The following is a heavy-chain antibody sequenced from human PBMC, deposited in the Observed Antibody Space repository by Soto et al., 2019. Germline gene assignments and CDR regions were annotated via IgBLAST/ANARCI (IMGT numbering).Heavy chain of an antibody. CDR1: GYTFTSYG. J-gene: IGHJ6*02. D-gene: IGHD3-3*01. CDR2: ISAYNGNT. V-gene: IGHV1-18*01. CDR3: ARGNYDFWSGYYPWGDYYYGMDV. Sequence: ASVKVSCKASGYTFTSYGISWVRQAPGQGLEWMGWISAYNGNTNYAQKLQGRVTMTTDTSTSTAYMELRSLRSDDTAVYYCARGNYDFWSGYYPWGDYYYGMDVWGQGTTVTVSS.